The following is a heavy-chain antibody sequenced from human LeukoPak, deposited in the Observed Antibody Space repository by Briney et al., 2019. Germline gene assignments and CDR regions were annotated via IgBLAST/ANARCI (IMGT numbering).Heavy chain of an antibody. Sequence: GGSLRLSCAASGFTFSSYSMNWVRQAPGKGLEWVSSISSSSSYIYYADSVKGRFTISRDNAKNSLYLQMNSLRAEDTAVYYCARESGSYDGAFDIWGQGTMVTVSS. D-gene: IGHD1-26*01. CDR2: ISSSSSYI. CDR3: ARESGSYDGAFDI. V-gene: IGHV3-21*01. CDR1: GFTFSSYS. J-gene: IGHJ3*02.